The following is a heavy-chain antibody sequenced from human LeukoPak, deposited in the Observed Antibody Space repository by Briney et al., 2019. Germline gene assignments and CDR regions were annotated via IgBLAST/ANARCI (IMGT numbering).Heavy chain of an antibody. CDR2: IYSGGST. Sequence: GGSLRISCAASGYTVSSNYMSWVRQAPGKGLEWVSVIYSGGSTYYADSVKGRFTISRDNSKNTLYLQMNSLRAEDTAVYYCARGTITPDYWGQGTLVTVSS. CDR3: ARGTITPDY. D-gene: IGHD5-24*01. CDR1: GYTVSSNY. V-gene: IGHV3-53*01. J-gene: IGHJ4*02.